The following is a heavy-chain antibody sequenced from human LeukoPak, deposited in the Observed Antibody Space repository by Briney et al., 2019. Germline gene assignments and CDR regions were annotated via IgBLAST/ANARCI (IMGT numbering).Heavy chain of an antibody. Sequence: SETLSLTCTVSGGYTGSHYWSWIRQPAGKGLEWIGYIHNSVTNSKPSLKSRVTISVDTSKNQSSLKLSSVTAADTAVYYCARYGGYYFDYWGQGTLVTVSS. CDR3: ARYGGYYFDY. D-gene: IGHD3-16*01. V-gene: IGHV4-59*08. CDR2: IHNSVT. J-gene: IGHJ4*02. CDR1: GGYTGSHY.